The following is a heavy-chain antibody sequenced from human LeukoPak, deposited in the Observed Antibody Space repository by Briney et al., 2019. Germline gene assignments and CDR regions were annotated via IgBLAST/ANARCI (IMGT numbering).Heavy chain of an antibody. CDR1: GGSFSGYY. Sequence: SETLSLTCAVYGGSFSGYYWSWIGQPPRKGLGWIGEINHSGSTNYNPSLNSRVTISVDTSKNQFSLKLSSGSAADTAVYYCVVSLNPLFAYYYGMDVWGQGTTVTVSS. D-gene: IGHD3-10*02. J-gene: IGHJ6*02. V-gene: IGHV4-34*01. CDR3: VVSLNPLFAYYYGMDV. CDR2: INHSGST.